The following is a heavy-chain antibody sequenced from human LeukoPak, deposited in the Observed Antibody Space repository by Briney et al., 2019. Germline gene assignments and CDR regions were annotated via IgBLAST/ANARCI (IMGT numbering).Heavy chain of an antibody. D-gene: IGHD3-10*01. CDR2: IYSSGPT. CDR3: AISGLGFGEFRGLDY. CDR1: GFNVSNNY. Sequence: WGSLRLSCAASGFNVSNNYMNWVRQAPGKGLEWVSVIYSSGPTDYKDSVKGRFTISRDTSKNALYLQMNSLRAEDTAVYYCAISGLGFGEFRGLDYWGRGTLVTVSA. J-gene: IGHJ4*02. V-gene: IGHV3-53*01.